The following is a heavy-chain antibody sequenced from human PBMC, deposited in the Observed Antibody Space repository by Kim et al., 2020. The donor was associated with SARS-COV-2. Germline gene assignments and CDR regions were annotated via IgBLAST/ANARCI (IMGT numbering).Heavy chain of an antibody. D-gene: IGHD6-19*01. J-gene: IGHJ2*01. V-gene: IGHV4-39*01. CDR2: LSYRGST. CDR3: ARHEVARAGRDWFFDL. CDR1: AGSITGSRYY. Sequence: SETLSFNCTVSAGSITGSRYYWGWVRQSPGKGLEYIGSLSYRGSTQYNPSLKSRVTISVDTSKRQFSLELRSVTAADTYVYYCARHEVARAGRDWFFDLWGRGTLVTV.